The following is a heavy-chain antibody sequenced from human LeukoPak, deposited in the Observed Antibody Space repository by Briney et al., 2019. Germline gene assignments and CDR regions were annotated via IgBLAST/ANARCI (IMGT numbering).Heavy chain of an antibody. V-gene: IGHV3-23*01. D-gene: IGHD5-12*01. CDR2: ISGYGAST. CDR3: AKGRGYSGYDFFDY. Sequence: GGSLRLSCAASGFTFGTTAMSWVRQAPGKGLEWVSTISGYGASTYYADSVKGRFTISRDNSKNTLYLQMNSLRAEDTALYYCAKGRGYSGYDFFDYWGQGTLVTVSS. J-gene: IGHJ4*02. CDR1: GFTFGTTA.